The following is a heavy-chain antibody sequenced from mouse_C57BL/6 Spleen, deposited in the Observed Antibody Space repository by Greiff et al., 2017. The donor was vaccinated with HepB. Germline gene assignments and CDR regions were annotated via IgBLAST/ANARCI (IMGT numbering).Heavy chain of an antibody. Sequence: EVQLQQSGPVLVKPGASVKMSCKASGYTFTDYYMNWVKQSHGKSLEWIGVINPYNGGTSYNQKFKGKATLTVDKSSSTAYMELNSLTSEDSAVYYGARGNGSSPAWFAYWGQGTLVTVSA. J-gene: IGHJ3*01. D-gene: IGHD1-1*01. CDR1: GYTFTDYY. CDR2: INPYNGGT. CDR3: ARGNGSSPAWFAY. V-gene: IGHV1-19*01.